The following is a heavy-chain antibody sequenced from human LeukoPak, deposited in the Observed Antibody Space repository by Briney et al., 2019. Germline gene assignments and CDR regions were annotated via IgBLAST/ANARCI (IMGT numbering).Heavy chain of an antibody. D-gene: IGHD3-22*01. CDR3: ARAGYYATSGPDY. CDR1: GNTFTAYY. CDR2: INPNCGGA. V-gene: IGHV1-2*02. Sequence: ASVKLSCKASGNTFTAYYLYWVRQPPGQGLEWMGGINPNCGGAKTVQKFQGRVTIPRDTSIRTDYMELSGQLSDHRPVYYCARAGYYATSGPDYWGQGTLVTVSS. J-gene: IGHJ4*02.